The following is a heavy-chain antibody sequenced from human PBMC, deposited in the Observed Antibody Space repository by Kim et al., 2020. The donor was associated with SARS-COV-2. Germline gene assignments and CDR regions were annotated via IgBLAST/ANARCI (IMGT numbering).Heavy chain of an antibody. CDR2: IYYSGST. Sequence: SETLSLTCTVSGGSISSSSYYWGWIRQPPGKGLEWIGSIYYSGSTYYNPSLKSRVTISVDTSKNQFSLKLSSVTAADTAVYYCARHIYDSSGYQYYYYYYGMDVWGQGTTVTVSS. CDR1: GGSISSSSYY. CDR3: ARHIYDSSGYQYYYYYYGMDV. D-gene: IGHD3-22*01. V-gene: IGHV4-39*01. J-gene: IGHJ6*02.